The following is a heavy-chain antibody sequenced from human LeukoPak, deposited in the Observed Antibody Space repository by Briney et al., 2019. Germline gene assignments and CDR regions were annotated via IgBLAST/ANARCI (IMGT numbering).Heavy chain of an antibody. CDR2: IYYSGST. J-gene: IGHJ4*02. CDR1: GGSISSGDYY. CDR3: ARGRGTGYSSGWYKYYFDY. Sequence: SETLSLTCTVSGGSISSGDYYWSWIRQPPGKGLEWIGYIYYSGSTYYNPSLKSRVTISVDTSKNQFSLKLSSVTAADTAVYYCARGRGTGYSSGWYKYYFDYWGQGTLVTVSS. D-gene: IGHD6-19*01. V-gene: IGHV4-30-4*01.